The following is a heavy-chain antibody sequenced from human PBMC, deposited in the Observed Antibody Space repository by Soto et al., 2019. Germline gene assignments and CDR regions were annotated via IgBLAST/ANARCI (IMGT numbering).Heavy chain of an antibody. CDR2: MYHSGST. V-gene: IGHV4-59*12. D-gene: IGHD6-19*01. J-gene: IGHJ4*02. CDR1: GGSISSYY. Sequence: PSETLSLTCTVSGGSISSYYWSWIRQPPGKGLEWIGYMYHSGSTYYNPSLKSRVTISIDRSKNQFSLKLSSVTAADTAVYYCARAGGLGAVAVDYWGQGTLVTVSS. CDR3: ARAGGLGAVAVDY.